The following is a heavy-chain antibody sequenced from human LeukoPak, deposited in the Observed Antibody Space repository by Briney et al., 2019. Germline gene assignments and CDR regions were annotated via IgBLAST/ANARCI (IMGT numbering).Heavy chain of an antibody. D-gene: IGHD5-12*01. Sequence: GSLRLSCAASGFTFSSYGMHWVRQAPGKGLEWVAVIWYDGSNKYYADSVKGRFTISRDNSKNTLYLQMNSLRAEDTAVYYCARANTYDSNYYYGMDVWGQGTTVTVS. J-gene: IGHJ6*02. CDR1: GFTFSSYG. CDR2: IWYDGSNK. V-gene: IGHV3-33*01. CDR3: ARANTYDSNYYYGMDV.